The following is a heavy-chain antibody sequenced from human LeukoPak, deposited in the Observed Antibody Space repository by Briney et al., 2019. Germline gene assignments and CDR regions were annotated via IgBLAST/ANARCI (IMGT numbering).Heavy chain of an antibody. CDR1: GFTFNIYG. CDR2: IGSRSVTT. V-gene: IGHV3-48*04. J-gene: IGHJ4*01. CDR3: GRATRNGYDY. D-gene: IGHD5-24*01. Sequence: GGSLRLSCEASGFTFNIYGMNWVRQAPGKGPEWVSYIGSRSVTTHYADSVKGRFTVSRDDAQNALYLQMNSLRRDDTAVYYCGRATRNGYDYWGHGTRVTVSS.